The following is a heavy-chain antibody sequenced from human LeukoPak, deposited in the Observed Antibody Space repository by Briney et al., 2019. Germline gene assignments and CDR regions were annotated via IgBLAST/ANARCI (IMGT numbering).Heavy chain of an antibody. V-gene: IGHV1-18*01. Sequence: ASVKVSCKTSGYTFTNYGISWVRQAPGQGLEWMGWTSAYNGNTNYAQKLRGRVTLIIDRSTSTVYMELRSLRSDDTAVYYCARDATDAAFTPMNDYWGQGTLVTDSS. CDR2: TSAYNGNT. CDR3: ARDATDAAFTPMNDY. CDR1: GYTFTNYG. D-gene: IGHD2-15*01. J-gene: IGHJ4*02.